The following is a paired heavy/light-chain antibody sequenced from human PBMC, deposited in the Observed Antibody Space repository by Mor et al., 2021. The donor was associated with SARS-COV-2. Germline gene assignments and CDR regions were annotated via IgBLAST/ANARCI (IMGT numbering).Light chain of an antibody. CDR1: QAIDDD. CDR3: LQHDNFPLT. CDR2: EAS. Sequence: ETTLTQSPAFMSATPGDQVNISCKASQAIDDDLNWYQQKPGEAAVFIIQEASTLVPGIPPRFSGSGYGTDFTLTINNMESEDAAYYFCLQHDNFPLTFGGGTKVEIK. V-gene: IGKV5-2*01. J-gene: IGKJ4*01.
Heavy chain of an antibody. CDR1: GFTLITHA. J-gene: IGHJ6*02. Sequence: EVQLLESGGGLVQPGGSLRLSCTASGFTLITHAMNWVRQAPGKGLEWVSTVSTSGYSTYYADSVKGRFTVSRDNSKNTLYLQMNSLGAEDTAVYYCARGSIMDVWGQGTTVIVSS. D-gene: IGHD3-9*01. V-gene: IGHV3-23*01. CDR2: VSTSGYST. CDR3: ARGSIMDV.